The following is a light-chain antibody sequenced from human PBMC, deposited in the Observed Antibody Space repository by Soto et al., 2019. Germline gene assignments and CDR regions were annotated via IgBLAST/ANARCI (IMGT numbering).Light chain of an antibody. CDR3: QTWGTGIMV. V-gene: IGLV4-69*01. Sequence: QPVLTQSPSASASLGVSVKLTCTLSSGHSSYAIAWHQQQPEKGPRYLMKLNSDGSHSKGDVIPDRFSGSSSGAERYLTISSLQSEDEADYYCQTWGTGIMVFGGGTKLTVL. CDR1: SGHSSYA. CDR2: LNSDGSH. J-gene: IGLJ2*01.